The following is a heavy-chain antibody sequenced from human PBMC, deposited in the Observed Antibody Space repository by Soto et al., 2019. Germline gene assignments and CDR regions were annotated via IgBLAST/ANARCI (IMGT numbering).Heavy chain of an antibody. D-gene: IGHD5-18*01. V-gene: IGHV4-31*03. Sequence: QVQLQESGPGLVKPSQTLALTCSVSGDSISSGGYYWSWIRQLPGKGLEWIGYIYYSGSTHYTPSLKSRVTISVDTSRNQFSLKLTSVTAADTAVYYCAREGWGNSYGLAFDYWGQGKVVTVSS. CDR3: AREGWGNSYGLAFDY. CDR1: GDSISSGGYY. CDR2: IYYSGST. J-gene: IGHJ4*02.